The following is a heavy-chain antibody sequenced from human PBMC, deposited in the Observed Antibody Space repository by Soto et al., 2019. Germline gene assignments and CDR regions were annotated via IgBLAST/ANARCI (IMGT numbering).Heavy chain of an antibody. J-gene: IGHJ3*02. CDR2: IYYSGST. V-gene: IGHV4-39*01. Sequence: SATLSLTCTVSGGSISSSSYYWGWIRQPPGKGLEWIGIIYYSGSTYYNPSLKSRVTISVDTSKNQFSLKLSSVTAADTAVYYCARLLLVGATAFDIWGQGTMVTVSS. D-gene: IGHD1-26*01. CDR3: ARLLLVGATAFDI. CDR1: GGSISSSSYY.